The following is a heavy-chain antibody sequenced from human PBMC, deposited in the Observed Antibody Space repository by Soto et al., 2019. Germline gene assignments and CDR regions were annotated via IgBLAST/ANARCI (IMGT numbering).Heavy chain of an antibody. CDR1: GGSISGDKFY. D-gene: IGHD6-13*01. Sequence: SETLSLTCTVSGGSISGDKFYWSWIRQSPVNGLEWIGYISYSGTTHFNPSLRRRLSMSLDASRNQFSLTLVSMTAVDSAVYYCARGDGRQYSSSWSLFDSWGQGTLVTVSS. CDR2: ISYSGTT. V-gene: IGHV4-30-4*01. J-gene: IGHJ4*02. CDR3: ARGDGRQYSSSWSLFDS.